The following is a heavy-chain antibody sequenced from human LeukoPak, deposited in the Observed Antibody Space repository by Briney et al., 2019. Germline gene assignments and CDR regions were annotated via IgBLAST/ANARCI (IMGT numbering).Heavy chain of an antibody. Sequence: ETLSLTCAVYGGSFSGYYWSWIRQPPGKGLEWIGEINHSGSTNYNPSLKSRVTISVDKSKDQFSLKLSSVTAADTAVYYCARYTADYGFDYWGQGTLVTVSS. CDR1: GGSFSGYY. V-gene: IGHV4-34*01. CDR3: ARYTADYGFDY. D-gene: IGHD4-17*01. J-gene: IGHJ4*02. CDR2: INHSGST.